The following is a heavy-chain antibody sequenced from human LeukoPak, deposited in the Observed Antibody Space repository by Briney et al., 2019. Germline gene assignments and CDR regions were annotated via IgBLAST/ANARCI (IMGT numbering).Heavy chain of an antibody. J-gene: IGHJ5*02. CDR2: INSDGSTT. Sequence: GGSLRLSCAASGFTFSSYWMHWVRQPPGPGLVWVSRINSDGSTTNYADSVKGRFTISRDNAENTLYLQMNSLRVEDTAVYYCTRRVFATRWFDPWGQGTLVTVSS. V-gene: IGHV3-74*01. CDR3: TRRVFATRWFDP. D-gene: IGHD2-15*01. CDR1: GFTFSSYW.